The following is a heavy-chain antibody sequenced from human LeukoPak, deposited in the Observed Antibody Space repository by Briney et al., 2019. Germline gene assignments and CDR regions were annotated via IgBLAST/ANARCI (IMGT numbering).Heavy chain of an antibody. CDR2: IGTAGDT. Sequence: PGGSLRLSCAASGFTFSSYDMHWVRQATGKGLEWVSAIGTAGDTYYPGSVKGRFTISRENAKNSLYLQMNSLRAGDTAVYYCARGLYYYGSGSYGRYFDYWGQGTLVTVSS. D-gene: IGHD3-10*01. J-gene: IGHJ4*02. CDR1: GFTFSSYD. V-gene: IGHV3-13*01. CDR3: ARGLYYYGSGSYGRYFDY.